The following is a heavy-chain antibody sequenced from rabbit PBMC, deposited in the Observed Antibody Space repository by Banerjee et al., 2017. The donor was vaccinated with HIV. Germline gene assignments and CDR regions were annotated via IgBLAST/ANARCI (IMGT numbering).Heavy chain of an antibody. CDR3: ARDLAGVIGWNFNL. Sequence: QSLEESGGGLVQPEGSLTLTCTASGLTISSYYYICWVRQAPGKGLEWIACIYGGGSGSAYYANWAKGRFTISKTSSTTVTLQMTSLTAADTATYFCARDLAGVIGWNFNLWGPGTLVTVS. CDR2: IYGGGSGSA. D-gene: IGHD4-1*01. J-gene: IGHJ4*01. V-gene: IGHV1S40*01. CDR1: GLTISSYYY.